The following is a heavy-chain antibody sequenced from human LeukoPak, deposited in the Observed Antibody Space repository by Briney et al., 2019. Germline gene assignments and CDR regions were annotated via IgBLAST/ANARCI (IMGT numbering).Heavy chain of an antibody. CDR1: GFTFSSYA. CDR2: ISWNSGSI. CDR3: AKGVIAAAGIGDNDWFDP. V-gene: IGHV3-9*01. J-gene: IGHJ5*02. Sequence: GRSLRLSCAASGFTFSSYAMHWVRQAPGKGLEWVSGISWNSGSIGYADSVKGRFTISRDNAKNSLYLQMNSLRAEDTALYYCAKGVIAAAGIGDNDWFDPWGQGTLVTVSS. D-gene: IGHD6-13*01.